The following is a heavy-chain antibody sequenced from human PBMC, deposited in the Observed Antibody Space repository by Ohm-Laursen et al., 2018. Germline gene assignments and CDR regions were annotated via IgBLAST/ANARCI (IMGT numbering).Heavy chain of an antibody. CDR3: AKDSADILTGSAYGMDV. Sequence: SLTLSFASSVFIFADYAMYWVRQGPGTVLEWVSGISWNSGFIAYADSVKGRFTLSRANAKNSLYLQMNSLRAEDTAVYYCAKDSADILTGSAYGMDVWGQGTTVTVSS. J-gene: IGHJ6*02. V-gene: IGHV3-9*01. D-gene: IGHD3-9*01. CDR2: ISWNSGFI. CDR1: VFIFADYA.